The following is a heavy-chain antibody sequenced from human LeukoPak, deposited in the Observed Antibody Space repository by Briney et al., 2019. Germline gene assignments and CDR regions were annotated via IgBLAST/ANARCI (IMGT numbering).Heavy chain of an antibody. CDR1: GGSISSYN. CDR2: IYYSGST. D-gene: IGHD3-22*01. CDR3: ARDDSSGIDY. V-gene: IGHV4-59*06. Sequence: PSETLSLTCIVAGGSISSYNGSWVRQFPGKGLEWIGYIYYSGSTYYNPSLKSRVTISVDTSKNQFSLKLSSVTAADTAVYYCARDDSSGIDYWGQGTLVTVSS. J-gene: IGHJ4*02.